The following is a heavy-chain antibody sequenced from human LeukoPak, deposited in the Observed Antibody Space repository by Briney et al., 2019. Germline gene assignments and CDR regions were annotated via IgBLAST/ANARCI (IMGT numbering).Heavy chain of an antibody. D-gene: IGHD6-6*01. J-gene: IGHJ4*02. Sequence: SETLSLTCDVSGGSLNNNTYYWGWIRQPPGKGQEGIGTIYFRGSTYYNPSLKSRVALSLDTSKNQFSMRLTSVTAADTAVYYCARSRIAARPVLFDYWGQGRPVIVSS. CDR2: IYFRGST. CDR3: ARSRIAARPVLFDY. CDR1: GGSLNNNTYY. V-gene: IGHV4-39*07.